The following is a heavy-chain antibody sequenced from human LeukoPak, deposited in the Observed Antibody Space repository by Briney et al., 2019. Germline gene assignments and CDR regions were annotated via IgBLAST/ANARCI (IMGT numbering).Heavy chain of an antibody. V-gene: IGHV5-51*01. Sequence: GESLKISCKGSGYSFTSYWIGWVRQMPGKGLEWMGIIYPGDSDTRYSPSFQGQVTISADKSISTAYLRWSSLKASDTAMYYCARLGIVATTNPLFWGQGTLVTVSS. D-gene: IGHD5-12*01. J-gene: IGHJ4*02. CDR1: GYSFTSYW. CDR3: ARLGIVATTNPLF. CDR2: IYPGDSDT.